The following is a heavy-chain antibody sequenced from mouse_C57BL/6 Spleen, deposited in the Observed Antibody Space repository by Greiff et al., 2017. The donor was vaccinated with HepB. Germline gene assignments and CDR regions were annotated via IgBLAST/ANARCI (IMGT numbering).Heavy chain of an antibody. CDR1: GFTFSDYY. CDR2: INYDGSST. D-gene: IGHD1-1*01. CDR3: ARGGITTVPWFAY. J-gene: IGHJ3*01. V-gene: IGHV5-16*01. Sequence: EVQLVESAGGLVQPGSSMKLSCTASGFTFSDYYMAWVRQVPEKGLEWVANINYDGSSTYYLDSLKSRFIISRDNAKNILYLQMSSLKSEDTATYYCARGGITTVPWFAYWGQGTLVTVSA.